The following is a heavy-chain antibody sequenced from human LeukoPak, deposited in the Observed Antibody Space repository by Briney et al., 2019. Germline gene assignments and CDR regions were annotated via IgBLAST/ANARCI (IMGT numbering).Heavy chain of an antibody. CDR1: GGTFSSYA. CDR3: ARGRSAVADAAGFDY. D-gene: IGHD6-19*01. CDR2: IIPIFGTA. V-gene: IGHV1-69*13. Sequence: SVKVSCKASGGTFSSYAISWVRQAPGQGLEWMGGIIPIFGTANYAQKFQGRVTITADESTSTAYMELSSLRSEDTAVYYCARGRSAVADAAGFDYWGQGTLVTVSS. J-gene: IGHJ4*02.